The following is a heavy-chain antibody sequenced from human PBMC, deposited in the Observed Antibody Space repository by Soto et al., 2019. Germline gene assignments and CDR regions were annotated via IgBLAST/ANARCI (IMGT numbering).Heavy chain of an antibody. J-gene: IGHJ3*02. CDR1: GGSISGYY. Sequence: QVQLQESGPGLVKPSETLSLTCTVSGGSISGYYWGSIRQPPGKGLEWIAYIYYSGSTNYNPSLRSRVTISVDTSKNQFSLRLISVTAADTAVYYCARVKGTVGDVFDIWGQGTMVPVSS. CDR3: ARVKGTVGDVFDI. V-gene: IGHV4-59*01. CDR2: IYYSGST. D-gene: IGHD1-26*01.